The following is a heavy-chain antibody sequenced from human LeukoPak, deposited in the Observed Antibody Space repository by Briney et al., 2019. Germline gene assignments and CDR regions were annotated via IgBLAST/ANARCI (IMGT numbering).Heavy chain of an antibody. D-gene: IGHD3-22*01. CDR2: MNSNSGNT. Sequence: ASVKVSCKASGYTFTSYDINWVRQATGQGLEWMGWMNSNSGNTGYAQKFQGRVTMTRNTSISTAYMELSSLRSEDTAVYYCARDYDSSGSLDYWGQGTLVTVSS. V-gene: IGHV1-8*01. CDR1: GYTFTSYD. CDR3: ARDYDSSGSLDY. J-gene: IGHJ4*02.